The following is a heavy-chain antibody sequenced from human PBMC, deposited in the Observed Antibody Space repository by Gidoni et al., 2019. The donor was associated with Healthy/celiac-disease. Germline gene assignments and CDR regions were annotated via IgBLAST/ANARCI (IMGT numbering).Heavy chain of an antibody. V-gene: IGHV5-10-1*01. J-gene: IGHJ4*02. CDR1: GYSFTSYW. CDR2: IDPSDSYT. D-gene: IGHD1-1*01. CDR3: ASILRLGNDDY. Sequence: EVQLVQSGAAVKKPGEALRISCKGYGYSFTSYWISWVRKMPGKGLEWMGRIDPSDSYTNYSPSFQGHVTISADKSISTAYLQWSSLKASDTAMYYCASILRLGNDDYWGQGTLVTVSS.